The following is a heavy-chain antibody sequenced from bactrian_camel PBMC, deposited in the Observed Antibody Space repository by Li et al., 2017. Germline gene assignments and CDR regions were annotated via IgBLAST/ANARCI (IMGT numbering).Heavy chain of an antibody. D-gene: IGHD3*01. V-gene: IGHV3S25*01. CDR3: AMNFGY. CDR1: GLTFSRHY. Sequence: QLVESGGGLVQPGGSLRLSCAASGLTFSRHYMYRVRQAPGKGLEWVSGINGANGRTYYAPSVRGRFTISRDNARNTVTLQMYDLKTEDAGVYYVAMNFGYWGHGTQVTVS. CDR2: INGANGRT. J-gene: IGHJ6*01.